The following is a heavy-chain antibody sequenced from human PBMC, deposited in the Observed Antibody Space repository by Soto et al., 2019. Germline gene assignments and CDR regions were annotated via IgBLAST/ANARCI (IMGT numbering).Heavy chain of an antibody. Sequence: QVQLVQSGAEVKKPGASVKVSCKASGYTFTSYGISWVRQAPGQVPEWMGWISAYNGNTNYAQKLQGRVTMTTDTSTSTAYMELRSLRSDDTAVYYCARARYSSGWDGGYYFDYWGQGTLVTVSS. V-gene: IGHV1-18*01. CDR2: ISAYNGNT. CDR1: GYTFTSYG. J-gene: IGHJ4*02. CDR3: ARARYSSGWDGGYYFDY. D-gene: IGHD6-19*01.